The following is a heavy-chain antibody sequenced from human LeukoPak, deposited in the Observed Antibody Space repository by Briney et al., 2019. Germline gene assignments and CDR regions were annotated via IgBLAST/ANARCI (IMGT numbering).Heavy chain of an antibody. Sequence: ASVKVSCKASGYTFTSYGISWVRQAPGQGLEWMGWISAYNGNTNYAQKLQGRVTMTTDTSTSTAYMELRSLRSDDTAVYYCARDGPRVGLRYFDWLLPKNDAFDIWGQGTMVTVSS. CDR3: ARDGPRVGLRYFDWLLPKNDAFDI. CDR2: ISAYNGNT. J-gene: IGHJ3*02. CDR1: GYTFTSYG. D-gene: IGHD3-9*01. V-gene: IGHV1-18*01.